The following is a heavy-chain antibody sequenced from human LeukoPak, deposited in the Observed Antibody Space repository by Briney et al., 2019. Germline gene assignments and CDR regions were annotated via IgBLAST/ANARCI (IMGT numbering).Heavy chain of an antibody. Sequence: SETLSLTCTVSGGSISSSNDYWAWIRQPPGKGLEYIGSIYYSGSTYYNPSLKSRVTISVDTSKNQFSLKLSSVTDGDAAVYYCARNASSIVVGAAAKSGYCFDYWGQGILVTVSS. CDR2: IYYSGST. CDR1: GGSISSSNDY. CDR3: ARNASSIVVGAAAKSGYCFDY. J-gene: IGHJ4*02. V-gene: IGHV4-39*01. D-gene: IGHD2-2*01.